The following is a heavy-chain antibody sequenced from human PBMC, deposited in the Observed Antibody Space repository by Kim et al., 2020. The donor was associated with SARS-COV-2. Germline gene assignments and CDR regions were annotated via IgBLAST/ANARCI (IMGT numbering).Heavy chain of an antibody. D-gene: IGHD3-10*01. CDR2: IGGSAGST. CDR1: GFAFSSFA. Sequence: GGSLRLSCAASGFAFSSFALSWVRQAPGKGLEWVSAIGGSAGSTSYADSVKGRFTISRDNSKNTLYLQMNSLRADDTAVYYCAKKYYGSGSSDYWGQGTLVTVSS. CDR3: AKKYYGSGSSDY. V-gene: IGHV3-23*01. J-gene: IGHJ4*02.